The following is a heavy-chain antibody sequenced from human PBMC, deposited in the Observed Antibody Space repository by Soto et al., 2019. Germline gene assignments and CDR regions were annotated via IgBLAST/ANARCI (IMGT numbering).Heavy chain of an antibody. CDR3: ATPIVAFY. Sequence: ASLKVSCKASGYTFTSYAIHWVRQAPGQRLEWMGWINAGNGNTKYSQKFQGRVIITRDTSAGTAYMELRSLRSEDTAVYYCATPIVAFYWGQGTLVTVSS. J-gene: IGHJ4*02. CDR2: INAGNGNT. D-gene: IGHD5-12*01. CDR1: GYTFTSYA. V-gene: IGHV1-3*01.